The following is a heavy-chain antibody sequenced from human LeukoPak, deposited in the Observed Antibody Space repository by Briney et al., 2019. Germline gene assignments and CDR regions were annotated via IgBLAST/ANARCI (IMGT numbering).Heavy chain of an antibody. J-gene: IGHJ4*02. CDR1: GFTFSSFA. CDR3: ARGTYYGDYADY. CDR2: TSYDGSKK. V-gene: IGHV3-30-3*01. Sequence: PGGSLRLSCVVSGFTFSSFAMLWVRQAPGKGLEWVAVTSYDGSKKYYADSVRGRFTISRENAKNSLYLQMNSLRAEDTAVYYCARGTYYGDYADYWGQGTLVTVSS. D-gene: IGHD4-17*01.